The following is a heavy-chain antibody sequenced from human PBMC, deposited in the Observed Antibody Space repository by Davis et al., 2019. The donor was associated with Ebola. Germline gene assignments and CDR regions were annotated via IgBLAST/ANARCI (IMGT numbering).Heavy chain of an antibody. D-gene: IGHD3-3*01. CDR1: NFIFSKYA. V-gene: IGHV3-48*02. CDR2: ISHTGTTI. Sequence: GESLKISCAASNFIFSKYAMTWVRQAPGKGLEWLSYISHTGTTIYYADPVRGRFTISRHNAENSLYLQMDSLRDDDTAVYYCARAHYDFWSGRYSLYFDSWGQGTQVAVSS. CDR3: ARAHYDFWSGRYSLYFDS. J-gene: IGHJ4*02.